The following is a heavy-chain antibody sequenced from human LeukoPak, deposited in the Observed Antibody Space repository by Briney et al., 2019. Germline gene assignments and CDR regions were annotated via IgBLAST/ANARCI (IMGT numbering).Heavy chain of an antibody. Sequence: PSETLSLTCAVYGGSFSGYYWTWIRQPAGKALEWIGRIYTSGSTNYNYSLKSRVTISADTSKNQFSLNLSSVTAADTAVYYCARDRPGTYFDYWGQGTLVTVSS. CDR2: IYTSGST. CDR3: ARDRPGTYFDY. V-gene: IGHV4-4*07. J-gene: IGHJ4*02. D-gene: IGHD1-26*01. CDR1: GGSFSGYY.